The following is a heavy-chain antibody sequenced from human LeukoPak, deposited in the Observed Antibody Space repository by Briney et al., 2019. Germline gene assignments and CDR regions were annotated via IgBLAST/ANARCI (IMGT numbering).Heavy chain of an antibody. CDR3: ATSYDMGWLIGY. J-gene: IGHJ4*02. D-gene: IGHD3/OR15-3a*01. V-gene: IGHV3-7*03. Sequence: GGSLRLSCAASGFISSSYWMSWVRQAPGQGLEWVANIKQDGSEKFYVASVKGRFTISRDNGKSSLYLQMNSLRAEDTALYYCATSYDMGWLIGYWGQGTLVTVSS. CDR1: GFISSSYW. CDR2: IKQDGSEK.